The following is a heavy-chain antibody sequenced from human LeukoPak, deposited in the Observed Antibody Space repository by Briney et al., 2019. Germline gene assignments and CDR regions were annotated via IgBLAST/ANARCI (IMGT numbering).Heavy chain of an antibody. D-gene: IGHD2-21*02. CDR3: TRDYYCGGDCFDPDSDY. CDR2: IYHGGST. Sequence: SETLSLTCAVSGYSISSGYYWGWIRQPPGKGLEWIGSIYHGGSTYYNPSLKSRVTISLDMSKNQFSLKLTSVTAADTAVYYCTRDYYCGGDCFDPDSDYWGQGTLVTVSS. V-gene: IGHV4-38-2*02. CDR1: GYSISSGYY. J-gene: IGHJ4*02.